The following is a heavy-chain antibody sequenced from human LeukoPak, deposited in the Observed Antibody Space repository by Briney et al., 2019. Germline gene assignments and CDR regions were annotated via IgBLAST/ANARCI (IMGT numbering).Heavy chain of an antibody. CDR2: LSYDGSDE. Sequence: GGSLRLSCAASGFTFSTYGMHWVRQAPGKGLEWVAALSYDGSDEYYVDSVKGRFTISRDNSKNTLYLQMDSLGTEDTAVYYCARSHYYDSSGRENAFDIWGQGTMVTVSS. J-gene: IGHJ3*02. V-gene: IGHV3-30*03. D-gene: IGHD3-22*01. CDR3: ARSHYYDSSGRENAFDI. CDR1: GFTFSTYG.